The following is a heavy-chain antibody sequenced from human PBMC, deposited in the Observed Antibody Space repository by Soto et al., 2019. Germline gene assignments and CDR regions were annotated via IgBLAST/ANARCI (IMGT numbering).Heavy chain of an antibody. J-gene: IGHJ5*01. CDR3: ARDRYFCDSRGYYRTLDS. CDR1: GGSFSNDY. CDR2: IFHSGIT. D-gene: IGHD3-22*01. Sequence: SETLSLTCFISGGSFSNDYWTWIRQSPGKGLEWIGYIFHSGITDYNPSVKSRVTISIDKSRNLLSLNLTSVTAADMAVYYCARDRYFCDSRGYYRTLDSWGQGTLVTVSS. V-gene: IGHV4-59*01.